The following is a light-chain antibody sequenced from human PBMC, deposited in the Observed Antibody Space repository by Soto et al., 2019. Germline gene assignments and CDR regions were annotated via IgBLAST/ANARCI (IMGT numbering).Light chain of an antibody. V-gene: IGLV3-21*04. J-gene: IGLJ2*01. CDR2: YDS. CDR3: QVWDSTSDHVV. Sequence: SYVLTQPPSVSVAPGKTASITCGGNNIGSKSVHWYQQKPGQAPVLVIYYDSDRPSGIPERFSGSNSGNTATLTINRVEAGDEADYYCQVWDSTSDHVVFGGGTKLTVL. CDR1: NIGSKS.